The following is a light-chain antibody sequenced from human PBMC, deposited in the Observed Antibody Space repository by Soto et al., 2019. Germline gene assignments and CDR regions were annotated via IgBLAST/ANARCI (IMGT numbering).Light chain of an antibody. V-gene: IGKV3-11*01. CDR1: QSVSSN. Sequence: EIVLTQSPATLSLSPGERATLSCRASQSVSSNLAWYQQKPGQAPRLLIYGASNRATGIPARFSGSGSGTDFALTITRLEPEDFAVYYCQQRGNWPLYTFGQGTKLEIK. CDR2: GAS. CDR3: QQRGNWPLYT. J-gene: IGKJ2*01.